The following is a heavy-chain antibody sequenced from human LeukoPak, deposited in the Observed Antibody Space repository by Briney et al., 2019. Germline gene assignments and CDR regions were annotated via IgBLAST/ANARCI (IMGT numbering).Heavy chain of an antibody. CDR2: IIPIFGTA. V-gene: IGHV1-69*05. CDR3: ARFFGYYDSSATGWFDP. Sequence: SVKLSCKASGGTFSSYAISWVRQAPGQGLEWMGGIIPIFGTANYAQKFQGRVTITTDESTSTAYLQLSSLRSEDTAVYYCARFFGYYDSSATGWFDPWGQGTLVTVSS. D-gene: IGHD3-22*01. CDR1: GGTFSSYA. J-gene: IGHJ5*02.